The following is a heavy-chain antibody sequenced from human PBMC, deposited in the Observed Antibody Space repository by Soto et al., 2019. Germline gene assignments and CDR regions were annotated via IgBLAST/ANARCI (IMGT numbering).Heavy chain of an antibody. CDR1: GFTVCSYG. J-gene: IGHJ4*02. CDR2: ISRDGRTT. D-gene: IGHD2-8*02. Sequence: QVQLEESGGGVVQPGRSLRLSCAVSGFTVCSYGMHWVRQAPGKGLEWVAVISRDGRTTFYADSVKGRFTISKDNSRNTLFLEMNSLRDDDMTVYYCTGEVASGYWGQGTLVTVSS. V-gene: IGHV3-30*03. CDR3: TGEVASGY.